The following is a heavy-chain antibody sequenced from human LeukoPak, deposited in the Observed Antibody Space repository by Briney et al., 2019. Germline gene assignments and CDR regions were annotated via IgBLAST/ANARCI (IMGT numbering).Heavy chain of an antibody. J-gene: IGHJ4*02. CDR1: GFTFSDYF. CDR2: ISGSGSNK. V-gene: IGHV3-11*04. D-gene: IGHD6-19*01. CDR3: ATSQSSVAGIVGD. Sequence: GGSLRLSCAASGFTFSDYFMTWIRQAPGKGLEWVSYISGSGSNKYYAESVKGRFTISRDNAKNSLYLQMNSLRVEDTAVYYCATSQSSVAGIVGDWGQGTLVTVSS.